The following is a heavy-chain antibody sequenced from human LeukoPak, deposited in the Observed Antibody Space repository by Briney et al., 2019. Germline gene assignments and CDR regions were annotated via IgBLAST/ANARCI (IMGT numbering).Heavy chain of an antibody. V-gene: IGHV3-15*01. CDR1: GFTFNTYS. Sequence: PGGSLRLSCGASGFTFNTYSMNWVRQAPGKGLEWVGRIKSKTGGGTTDYAAPVKGRFTISRDDSKNTLYLQMNSLKTEDTAVYYCTTRFEYSSPVYAFDIWGQGTMVTVSS. CDR3: TTRFEYSSPVYAFDI. D-gene: IGHD6-6*01. J-gene: IGHJ3*02. CDR2: IKSKTGGGTT.